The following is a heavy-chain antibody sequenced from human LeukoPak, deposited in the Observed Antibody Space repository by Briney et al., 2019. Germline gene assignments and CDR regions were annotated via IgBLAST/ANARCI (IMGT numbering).Heavy chain of an antibody. CDR2: ISGSGGST. Sequence: PGGSLRLSCAASGFTFSSYAMSWVRQAPGKGLEWVSAISGSGGSTYYADSVKGRFTISRDNAKNSLYLQMNSLRAEDTAVHYCARGGGSYYYGMDVWGQGTTVTVSS. D-gene: IGHD1-26*01. CDR3: ARGGGSYYYGMDV. CDR1: GFTFSSYA. V-gene: IGHV3-23*01. J-gene: IGHJ6*02.